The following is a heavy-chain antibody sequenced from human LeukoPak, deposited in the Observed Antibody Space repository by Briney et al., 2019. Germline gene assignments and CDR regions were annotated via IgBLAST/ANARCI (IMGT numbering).Heavy chain of an antibody. D-gene: IGHD2-2*01. J-gene: IGHJ4*02. Sequence: GGSLRLSCAASGFTFSSYWMSWVRQAPGKGLEWVANIKQDGSEKYYVDSVKGRFTISRDNAKNTLYLQMNSLRAEDTAVYYCAKDPARYCSSTSCSNLDYWGQGTLVTVSS. CDR3: AKDPARYCSSTSCSNLDY. V-gene: IGHV3-7*03. CDR2: IKQDGSEK. CDR1: GFTFSSYW.